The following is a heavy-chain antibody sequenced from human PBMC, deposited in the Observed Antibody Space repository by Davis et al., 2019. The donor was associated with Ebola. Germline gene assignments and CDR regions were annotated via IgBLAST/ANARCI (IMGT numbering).Heavy chain of an antibody. J-gene: IGHJ3*02. V-gene: IGHV3-53*01. Sequence: PGGSLRLSCAASGFSVSDKYMSWVRQAPGKGLEWVSVIYTDGRMYHADSVKGRFTISRDNSKNTLYLQMNGLRVEDTAIYYCAKDTSNIWFDIWGQGTNVTVSS. CDR2: IYTDGRM. CDR1: GFSVSDKY. CDR3: AKDTSNIWFDI. D-gene: IGHD1-26*01.